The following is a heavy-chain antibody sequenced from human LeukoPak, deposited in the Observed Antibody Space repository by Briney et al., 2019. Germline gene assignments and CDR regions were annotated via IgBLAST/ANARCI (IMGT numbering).Heavy chain of an antibody. CDR1: GFTFSSYA. CDR2: ISGSGGST. J-gene: IGHJ4*02. V-gene: IGHV3-23*01. D-gene: IGHD5-18*01. Sequence: GGALRLSCAASGFTFSSYAMSWVRQAPGKGLEGVSAISGSGGSTYYADSVKSRFTISRDNSKNTLYLQMNRLRAEDTAVYYCAKVRRYSYGYGYWGQGTLVTVSS. CDR3: AKVRRYSYGYGY.